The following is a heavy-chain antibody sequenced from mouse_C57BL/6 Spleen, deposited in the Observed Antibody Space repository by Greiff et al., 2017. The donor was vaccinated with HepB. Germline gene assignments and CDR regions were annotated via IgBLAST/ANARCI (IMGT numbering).Heavy chain of an antibody. CDR3: TRWDDRFAY. CDR2: IDPETGGT. D-gene: IGHD4-1*01. Sequence: QVHVKQSGAELVRPGASVTLSCKASGYTFTDYEMHWVKQTPVHGLEWIGAIDPETGGTAYNQKFKGKAILTADKSSSTAYMELRSLTSEDSAVYYCTRWDDRFAYWGQGTLVTVSA. J-gene: IGHJ3*01. V-gene: IGHV1-15*01. CDR1: GYTFTDYE.